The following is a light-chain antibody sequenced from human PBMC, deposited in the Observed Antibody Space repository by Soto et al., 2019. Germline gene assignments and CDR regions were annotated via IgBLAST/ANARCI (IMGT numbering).Light chain of an antibody. J-gene: IGKJ2*01. CDR3: QQSYGTPYT. CDR2: AAS. CDR1: QSINSY. V-gene: IGKV1-39*01. Sequence: DIKMTQSPSSLSASVGDRVTITCRASQSINSYLNWYQQKPGRAPNLLIYAASSLQSGVPSRFSGSGSGTDFTLTISSLQPEDFATFYCQQSYGTPYTFGQGTKLEIK.